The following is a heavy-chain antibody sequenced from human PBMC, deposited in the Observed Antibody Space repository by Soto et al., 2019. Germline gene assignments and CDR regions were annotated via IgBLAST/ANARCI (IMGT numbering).Heavy chain of an antibody. J-gene: IGHJ4*02. Sequence: QVQVVESGGGVVQPGRSLRVSCAASGFTFISYGMNWVRQAPGKVLEWVAIISYDVSDKYYADSVKGRVTISRDNSKNTLYMQMNSLRGEDTAVYYCAKNPESYAWGLEGYCEYWGQGNLVTGSS. CDR1: GFTFISYG. CDR2: ISYDVSDK. CDR3: AKNPESYAWGLEGYCEY. V-gene: IGHV3-30*18. D-gene: IGHD3-16*01.